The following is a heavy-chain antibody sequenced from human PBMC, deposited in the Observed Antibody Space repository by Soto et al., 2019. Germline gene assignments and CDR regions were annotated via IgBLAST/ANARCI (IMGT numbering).Heavy chain of an antibody. Sequence: SETMSLTCTVSGSSIASSYWNWFRQSPGKGLEWIGQISDRGDINYNPPLESRVAISTDTSKNQVSLTLTAVNAADTAVYFCARGRHWFGPWGQGNLVTVSS. CDR2: ISDRGDI. V-gene: IGHV4-59*08. CDR3: ARGRHWFGP. J-gene: IGHJ5*02. CDR1: GSSIASSY.